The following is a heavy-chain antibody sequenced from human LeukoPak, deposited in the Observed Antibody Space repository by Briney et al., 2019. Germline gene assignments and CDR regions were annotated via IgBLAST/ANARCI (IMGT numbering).Heavy chain of an antibody. CDR3: ARLGYARFDY. J-gene: IGHJ4*02. V-gene: IGHV4-39*01. D-gene: IGHD1-1*01. CDR1: GGSISSSSYY. Sequence: SETLSLTCTVSGGSISSSSYYWGWIRQPPGKGLEWIGRIYYSGSTYYNPSLKSRVTISVDTSKNQFSLNLSSVTAADTAVYYCARLGYARFDYWGQGTLVTVSS. CDR2: IYYSGST.